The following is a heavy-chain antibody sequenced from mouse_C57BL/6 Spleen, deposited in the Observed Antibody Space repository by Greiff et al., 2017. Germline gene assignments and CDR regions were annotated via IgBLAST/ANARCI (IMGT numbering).Heavy chain of an antibody. J-gene: IGHJ1*03. CDR1: GFTFSSYT. V-gene: IGHV5-9*01. CDR3: ARKPYYGSSNWYFDV. Sequence: DVQLVESGGGLVKPGGSLKLSCAASGFTFSSYTMSWVRQTPEKRLEWVATISGGGGNTYYPDSVKGRFTISRDNAKNTLYLQMSSLRSEDTALYYCARKPYYGSSNWYFDVWGTGTTVTVSS. CDR2: ISGGGGNT. D-gene: IGHD1-1*01.